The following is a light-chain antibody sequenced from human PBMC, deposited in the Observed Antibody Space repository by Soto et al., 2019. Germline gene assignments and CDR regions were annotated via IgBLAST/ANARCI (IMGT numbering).Light chain of an antibody. V-gene: IGLV1-51*01. Sequence: QSVLTQPPSVSAAAGQKVTISCSGSSSNIGNNYVSWYQQLPGTAPKLLIYEVRYRPSGISSRFSGSKSGNTASLAISGLQAEDEAHYYCASYKADTHVVFGGGTKLTVL. J-gene: IGLJ2*01. CDR1: SSNIGNNY. CDR2: EVR. CDR3: ASYKADTHVV.